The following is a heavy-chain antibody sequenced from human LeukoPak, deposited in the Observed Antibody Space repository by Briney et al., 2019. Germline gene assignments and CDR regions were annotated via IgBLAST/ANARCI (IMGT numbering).Heavy chain of an antibody. CDR1: GGTFSSYA. D-gene: IGHD3-22*01. Sequence: RRASVKVSCKASGGTFSSYAISWVRQAPGQGLEWMGRIIPILGIANYAQKFQGRVTITADKSTSTAYMELSSLRSEDTAVYYCASHHYYDSSGEFDYWGQGTLVTVSS. V-gene: IGHV1-69*04. CDR2: IIPILGIA. J-gene: IGHJ4*02. CDR3: ASHHYYDSSGEFDY.